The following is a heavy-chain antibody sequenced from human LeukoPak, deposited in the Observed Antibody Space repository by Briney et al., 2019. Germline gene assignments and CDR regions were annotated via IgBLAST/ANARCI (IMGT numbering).Heavy chain of an antibody. Sequence: GGSLRLSCAASGFTFSSYGMHWVRQAPGKGLEWVAFIRYDGSNKYYADSVKGRFTISRDNSKNTLYLQMNSLRAEDTAVYYCAKDKGSLLWFGELFPYFDYWGQGTLVTVSS. J-gene: IGHJ4*02. CDR1: GFTFSSYG. D-gene: IGHD3-10*01. CDR3: AKDKGSLLWFGELFPYFDY. CDR2: IRYDGSNK. V-gene: IGHV3-30*02.